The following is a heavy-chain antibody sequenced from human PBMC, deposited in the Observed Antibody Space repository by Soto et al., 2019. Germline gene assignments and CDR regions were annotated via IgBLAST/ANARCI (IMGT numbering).Heavy chain of an antibody. CDR1: GFTFISYA. J-gene: IGHJ1*01. V-gene: IGHV3-64D*06. CDR2: ISSNGGTT. Sequence: PGGSLRLSCSASGFTFISYAMHWGRQAPGKGLEYASGISSNGGTTYYVDSVKGRFIISRDNSKNTLYLQMSSLRTDDTAVYYCVKDPGAVTGDEYFQHWGPGTLVTVSS. CDR3: VKDPGAVTGDEYFQH. D-gene: IGHD6-19*01.